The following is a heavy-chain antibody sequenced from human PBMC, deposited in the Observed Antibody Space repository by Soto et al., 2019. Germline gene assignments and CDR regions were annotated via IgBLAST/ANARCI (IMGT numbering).Heavy chain of an antibody. CDR1: GYTFTSYG. J-gene: IGHJ4*02. D-gene: IGHD3-22*01. CDR2: ISAKNSKT. V-gene: IGHV1-18*04. CDR3: ARRGYFHSGSYLGY. Sequence: QVQLVQSGAEVKKPGASVKVSCKASGYTFTSYGIAWVRLAPGQGLEWMGWISAKNSKTTYARKFQGRATLTTDTSTNTAYLELRSLRTDDTAIYYCARRGYFHSGSYLGYWDQGTRVTVAS.